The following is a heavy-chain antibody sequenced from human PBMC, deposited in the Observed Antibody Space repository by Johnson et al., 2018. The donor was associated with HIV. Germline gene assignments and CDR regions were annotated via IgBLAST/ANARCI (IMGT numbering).Heavy chain of an antibody. CDR3: AREWIGHSSSWFRYAFDI. D-gene: IGHD6-13*01. V-gene: IGHV3-20*04. CDR2: INWHGGST. J-gene: IGHJ3*02. CDR1: GFTFDDYG. Sequence: EVQLVESGGGVVRPGGSLRLSCVASGFTFDDYGMSWVRQAPGQGLEWVSGINWHGGSTGYADSVKGRFTISRDNSKNTLYLQMNSRRAEDTAVYYCAREWIGHSSSWFRYAFDIWGQGTTVTVSS.